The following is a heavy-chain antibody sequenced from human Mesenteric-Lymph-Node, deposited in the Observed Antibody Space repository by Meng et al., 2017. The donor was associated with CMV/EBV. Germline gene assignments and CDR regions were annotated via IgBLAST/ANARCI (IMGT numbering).Heavy chain of an antibody. Sequence: SETLSLTCTVSGGSISSSTYYWGWIRQPPGKGLEWIGSIYHSGNTYSNPSLKSRVTISLDTSKNQFSLKLSSVTAADTAVYYCARGRFFGDFHYWGQGSLVTVSS. CDR2: IYHSGNT. V-gene: IGHV4-39*07. CDR1: GGSISSSTYY. D-gene: IGHD3-3*01. CDR3: ARGRFFGDFHY. J-gene: IGHJ4*02.